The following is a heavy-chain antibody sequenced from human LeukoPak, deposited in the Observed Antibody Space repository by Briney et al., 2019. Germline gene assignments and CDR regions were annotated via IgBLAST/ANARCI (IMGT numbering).Heavy chain of an antibody. Sequence: ASVKVSCKASGYTLTSYGISWVRQAPGQGLEWMGWISAYNGNTNYAQKLQGRVTMTTDTSTSTAYMELRSLRSDDTAVYYCARDVHSITMVRGVIPYYYGMDVWGQGTTVTVSS. V-gene: IGHV1-18*01. D-gene: IGHD3-10*01. CDR3: ARDVHSITMVRGVIPYYYGMDV. CDR1: GYTLTSYG. CDR2: ISAYNGNT. J-gene: IGHJ6*02.